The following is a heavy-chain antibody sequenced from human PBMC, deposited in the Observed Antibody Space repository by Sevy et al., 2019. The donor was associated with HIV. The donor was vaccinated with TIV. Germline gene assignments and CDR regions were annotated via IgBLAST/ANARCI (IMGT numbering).Heavy chain of an antibody. CDR1: GFKFDDYG. J-gene: IGHJ3*01. V-gene: IGHV3-9*01. CDR3: VKVQSKYGYGLMDDGFDL. CDR2: ITWNSGNL. D-gene: IGHD5-18*01. Sequence: GGSLRLSCVASGFKFDDYGMHWVRQVPGRGLEWVSGITWNSGNLDYVDSVKGRFTISRDNARTSLYLQMDSLRPEDTALSYCVKVQSKYGYGLMDDGFDLWGRGTRVTVSS.